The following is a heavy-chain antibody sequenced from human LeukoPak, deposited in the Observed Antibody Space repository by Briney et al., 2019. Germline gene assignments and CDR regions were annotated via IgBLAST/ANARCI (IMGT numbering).Heavy chain of an antibody. CDR1: GYTFTSYD. CDR2: MNPNSGNT. Sequence: ASVKVSCKASGYTFTSYDINWVRQATGQGLEWMGWMNPNSGNTGYAQKFQGRVTMTRNTSISTAYMELSSLRSKDTAVYYCARGRGRLYCTNGVCLYYFDYWGQGTLVTVSS. CDR3: ARGRGRLYCTNGVCLYYFDY. J-gene: IGHJ4*02. D-gene: IGHD2-8*01. V-gene: IGHV1-8*01.